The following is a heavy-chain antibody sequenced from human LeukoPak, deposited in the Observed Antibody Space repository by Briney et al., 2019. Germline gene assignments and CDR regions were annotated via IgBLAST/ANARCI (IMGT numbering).Heavy chain of an antibody. D-gene: IGHD3-3*01. V-gene: IGHV4-59*08. Sequence: SETLSLTCTVSDGSISSYYWSWIRQPPGKGLEWIGYIYYSGSTNYNPSLKSRVTISVDTSKNQFSLILTSVTAADTAVYHCARQTGAGLFILPGGQGTLVTVSS. CDR1: DGSISSYY. CDR3: ARQTGAGLFILP. J-gene: IGHJ4*02. CDR2: IYYSGST.